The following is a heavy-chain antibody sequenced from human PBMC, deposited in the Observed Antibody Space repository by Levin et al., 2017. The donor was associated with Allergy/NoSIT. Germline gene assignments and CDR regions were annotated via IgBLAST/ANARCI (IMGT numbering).Heavy chain of an antibody. Sequence: ASVKVSCKASGYTFTSYAMNWVRQAPGQGLEWMGWINTNTGNPTYAQGFTGRFVFSLDTSVSTAYLQISSLKAEDTAVYYCAREGRSSWFRRRNWFDPWGQGTLVTVSS. J-gene: IGHJ5*02. CDR1: GYTFTSYA. CDR3: AREGRSSWFRRRNWFDP. D-gene: IGHD6-13*01. V-gene: IGHV7-4-1*02. CDR2: INTNTGNP.